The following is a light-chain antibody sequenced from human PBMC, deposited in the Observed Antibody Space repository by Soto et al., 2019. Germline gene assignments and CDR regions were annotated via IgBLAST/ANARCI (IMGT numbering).Light chain of an antibody. V-gene: IGKV3-15*01. CDR2: GAS. J-gene: IGKJ1*01. CDR1: QSVNSN. CDR3: QQYNNWPPGT. Sequence: EIILTQSPATLSVSPGERATLSCRASQSVNSNLAWYQQKPGQAPRLLIYGASTKATGIPARFSGSGSGTEFTLTISCLQSEDFVIYYCQQYNNWPPGTFGQGTKVEIK.